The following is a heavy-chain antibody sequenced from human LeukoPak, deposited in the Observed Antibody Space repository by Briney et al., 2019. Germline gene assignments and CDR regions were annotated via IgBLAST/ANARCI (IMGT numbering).Heavy chain of an antibody. Sequence: PGRSLRLSCAVSGFTFRSYGMHWVRQAPGKGLEWVAVISDDGNKKYYADSVKGRFTISRDSSKSTLYLQMNSLRVEDTAVYYCAKDNKRYSYDYWGQGTLVTVSS. CDR3: AKDNKRYSYDY. CDR1: GFTFRSYG. CDR2: ISDDGNKK. D-gene: IGHD5-18*01. J-gene: IGHJ4*02. V-gene: IGHV3-30*18.